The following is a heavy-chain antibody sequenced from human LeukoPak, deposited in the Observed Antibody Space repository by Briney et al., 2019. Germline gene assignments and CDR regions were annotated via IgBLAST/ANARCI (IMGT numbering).Heavy chain of an antibody. Sequence: PSETLSLTCTVSGGSISSYYWSWIRQPPGKGLEWIGYIYYSGSTNYNPSLKSRVTISVDTSKNQFSLKLSSVTAADTAVYYCARVPLRDYDFWSYKWTPHWYFDLWGRGTLVTVSS. CDR2: IYYSGST. CDR1: GGSISSYY. CDR3: ARVPLRDYDFWSYKWTPHWYFDL. V-gene: IGHV4-59*01. J-gene: IGHJ2*01. D-gene: IGHD3-3*01.